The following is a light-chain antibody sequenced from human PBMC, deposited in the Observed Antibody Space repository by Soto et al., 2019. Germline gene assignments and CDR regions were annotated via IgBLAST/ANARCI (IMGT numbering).Light chain of an antibody. CDR2: AVS. CDR3: ISYTNRQSYV. J-gene: IGLJ1*01. Sequence: QSALTQPASVSGSPGQSITISCSGTSSDIGSYDHVAWYQQFPSKSPKLMIYAVSDRPSGVSDRFSGSKSGITASLTISGLQTEDEADYYCISYTNRQSYVFGTGTKVTVL. CDR1: SSDIGSYDH. V-gene: IGLV2-14*01.